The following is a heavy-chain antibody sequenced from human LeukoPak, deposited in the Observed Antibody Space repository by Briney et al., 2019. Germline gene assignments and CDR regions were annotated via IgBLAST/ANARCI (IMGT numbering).Heavy chain of an antibody. D-gene: IGHD3-10*01. J-gene: IGHJ4*02. V-gene: IGHV3-23*01. CDR2: ISESGGST. CDR3: AKGSATGYFDY. CDR1: GFTFSSYA. Sequence: PGGSLRLSCAASGFTFSSYAMTWVRQAPGKGLEWVSSISESGGSTFCADSVKGRFTISRDNSKNTLYLQLNSLRAEDTAEYYCAKGSATGYFDYWGQGTLVTVSS.